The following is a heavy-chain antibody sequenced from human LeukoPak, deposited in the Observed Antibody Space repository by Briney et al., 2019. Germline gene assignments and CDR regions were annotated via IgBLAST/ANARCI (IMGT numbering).Heavy chain of an antibody. D-gene: IGHD2-15*01. CDR3: AKDGAVVVAAGLDY. CDR2: ISYDGSSK. V-gene: IGHV3-30*18. CDR1: GFTFSSYG. J-gene: IGHJ4*02. Sequence: GRSLRLSCAASGFTFSSYGMHWVRQAPGKGLEWVAVISYDGSSKYYADSVKGRFTISRDNSKNTLYLQMNSLRAEDTAVYYCAKDGAVVVAAGLDYWGQGTLVTVSS.